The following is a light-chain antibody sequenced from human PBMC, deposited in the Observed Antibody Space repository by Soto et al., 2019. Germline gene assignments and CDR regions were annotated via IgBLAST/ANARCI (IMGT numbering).Light chain of an antibody. CDR2: ETN. Sequence: QSVLTQPPSASGTPGQSVTISCSGSRPNIGSNHVYWYQQLPQTAPKLLLFETNQRPSGVPDRFSGSKSGTSASLVIRGLRSEDEADYYCASWDDRLYAVLFGGGTQLPSS. CDR1: RPNIGSNH. CDR3: ASWDDRLYAVL. V-gene: IGLV1-47*01. J-gene: IGLJ7*01.